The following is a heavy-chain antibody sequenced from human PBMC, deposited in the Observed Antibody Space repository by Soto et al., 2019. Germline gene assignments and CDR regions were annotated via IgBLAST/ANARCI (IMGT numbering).Heavy chain of an antibody. CDR3: ARQREMGYWCGRGCTPFDY. J-gene: IGHJ4*02. Sequence: QVQLVESGGGVVQPGRSLRLSCAASGFPFEKYAMHWVRQAPGKGLEWVALISFDGRNKYYIDSVKGRFSISRDNSKTTLYLQKKRLRVEDTAAYFWARQREMGYWCGRGCTPFDYWGQGTLVTVSS. D-gene: IGHD2-15*01. CDR2: ISFDGRNK. CDR1: GFPFEKYA. V-gene: IGHV3-30*04.